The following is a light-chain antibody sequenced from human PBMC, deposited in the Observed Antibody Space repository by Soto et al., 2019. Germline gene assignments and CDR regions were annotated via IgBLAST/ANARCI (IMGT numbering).Light chain of an antibody. J-gene: IGKJ2*01. CDR3: QQSDSTPPT. Sequence: DIQMTQSPSSLSASVGDRVTITCRASQSISRYLNWYQQKPGKAPKLLIYTASSLRSGVPSRFSGSGSGTDFTLTISSLQPEDFATYYCQQSDSTPPTFGQGTKLEIK. CDR1: QSISRY. CDR2: TAS. V-gene: IGKV1-39*01.